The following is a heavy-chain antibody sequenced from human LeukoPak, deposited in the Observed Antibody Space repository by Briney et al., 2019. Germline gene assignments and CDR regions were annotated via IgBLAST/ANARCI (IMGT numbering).Heavy chain of an antibody. CDR3: ARGFYSPHY. Sequence: PSETLSLTCTVSGGSISSDYWSWIRQPPGKGLEWIGYIYYSGRTYYNPSLKSRITISVDTSKNQFSLKLRSVTAADTAVYYCARGFYSPHYWGQGTLVSVSS. CDR2: IYYSGRT. J-gene: IGHJ4*02. CDR1: GGSISSDY. V-gene: IGHV4-59*01. D-gene: IGHD4-11*01.